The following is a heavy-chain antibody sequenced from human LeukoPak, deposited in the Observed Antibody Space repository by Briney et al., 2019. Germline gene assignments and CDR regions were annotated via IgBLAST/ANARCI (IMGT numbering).Heavy chain of an antibody. Sequence: PGGSLRLSCAASGFTVSSNYMSWVRQAPGKGLEWVSVIYSGGSTYYADSVKGRFTISRDNSKNTLYLQMNSLRAEDTAVYYCAGLPLRAVPYAGSWGQGTLVTVSS. CDR2: IYSGGST. J-gene: IGHJ5*02. D-gene: IGHD2-2*01. V-gene: IGHV3-53*01. CDR3: AGLPLRAVPYAGS. CDR1: GFTVSSNY.